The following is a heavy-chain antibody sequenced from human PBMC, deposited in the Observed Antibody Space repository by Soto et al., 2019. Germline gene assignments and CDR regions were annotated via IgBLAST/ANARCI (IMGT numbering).Heavy chain of an antibody. CDR2: IYNIGST. CDR3: ARHVNLPLAGPGFDS. J-gene: IGHJ4*02. CDR1: GGSIIGYY. D-gene: IGHD6-19*01. Sequence: SETLSLTCTDSGGSIIGYYWRWLRHPPGKGLEWIGYIYNIGSTNYNPSLRSRVTMSIDTSQEQFSLKLSSVTATDTAVYYCARHVNLPLAGPGFDSWGRGTLVTVS. V-gene: IGHV4-59*08.